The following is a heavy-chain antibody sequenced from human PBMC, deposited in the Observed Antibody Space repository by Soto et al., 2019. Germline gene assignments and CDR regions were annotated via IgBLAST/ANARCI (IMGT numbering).Heavy chain of an antibody. CDR3: ARAPYRAYEYYFDS. V-gene: IGHV4-30-4*01. CDR2: IYYSGST. Sequence: PSETLSLTCTVSDDAIRSADYYWSWIRQPPGKGLEWIGYIYYSGSTYSNPSLKSRVIISLDTSKSQFSLKLSSVTAADRAVYYCARAPYRAYEYYFDSWGQGAMGTVSS. CDR1: DDAIRSADYY. D-gene: IGHD5-12*01. J-gene: IGHJ4*02.